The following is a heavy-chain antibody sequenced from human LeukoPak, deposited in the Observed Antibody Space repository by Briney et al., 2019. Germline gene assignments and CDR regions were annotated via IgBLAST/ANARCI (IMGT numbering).Heavy chain of an antibody. CDR2: FYHSGGT. V-gene: IGHV4-59*01. J-gene: IGHJ5*02. D-gene: IGHD6-13*01. CDR1: GGSISSYY. Sequence: SETLSLTCTVSGGSISSYYWSWIRQPPGKGLEWIGYFYHSGGTNYNPSLESRVTISIDTSNNQVSLKLGSVTAADTAVYYCARGYSSSWYGAGWFDPWGQGTLVTVSS. CDR3: ARGYSSSWYGAGWFDP.